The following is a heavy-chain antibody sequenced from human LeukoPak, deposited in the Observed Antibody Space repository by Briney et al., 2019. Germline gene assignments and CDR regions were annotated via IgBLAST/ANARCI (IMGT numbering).Heavy chain of an antibody. CDR2: CHYSGNT. V-gene: IGHV4-59*13. J-gene: IGHJ3*02. CDR1: GGSISSNY. Sequence: PSETLSLTCAISGGSISSNYWSWIPQPPGKGLEWIGYCHYSGNTNYNPSLKSRATISVDMSKTQFSLTLNSVTAADTAVYYCARSASSTSRSAFDIWRQGTRVTASS. CDR3: ARSASSTSRSAFDI.